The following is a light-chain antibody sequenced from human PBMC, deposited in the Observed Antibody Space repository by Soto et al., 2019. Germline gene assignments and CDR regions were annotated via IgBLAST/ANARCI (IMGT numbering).Light chain of an antibody. CDR2: KAS. CDR1: QSISSW. Sequence: DIQMTQSPSTLSASVGDRVTITCRASQSISSWLAWYQQKPGKAPKLLIYKASSLESGVPSRFSGSGSGTEFTLPISSLQPDDFATYYCQQYNSYQVTFGQGTKLEIK. V-gene: IGKV1-5*03. J-gene: IGKJ2*01. CDR3: QQYNSYQVT.